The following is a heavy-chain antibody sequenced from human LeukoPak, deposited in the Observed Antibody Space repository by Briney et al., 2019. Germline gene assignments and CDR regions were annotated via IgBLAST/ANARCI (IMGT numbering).Heavy chain of an antibody. J-gene: IGHJ4*02. V-gene: IGHV1-2*06. D-gene: IGHD6-19*01. CDR1: GYTFTDYY. CDR2: INPNSGGT. Sequence: GASVKVSCKASGYTFTDYYMHWVRQAPGQGLEWIGRINPNSGGTSSARKFQGRVTVTRDTSISTVYMELSRLTSDDTAVYYRARSPSGWYGDYWGQGTLVTVSS. CDR3: ARSPSGWYGDY.